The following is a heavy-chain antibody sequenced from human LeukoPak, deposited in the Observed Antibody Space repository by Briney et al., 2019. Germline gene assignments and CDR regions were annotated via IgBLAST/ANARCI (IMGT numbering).Heavy chain of an antibody. CDR1: GFTSSSYG. CDR3: AKDRYIVVVVAATPPWFDP. CDR2: ISDDGSNK. Sequence: GGSLRLSCAASGFTSSSYGMHWVRQAPGKGLEWVAVISDDGSNKYYADSVKGRFTISRDNSKNTLYLLMNSLRAEDTAVYYCAKDRYIVVVVAATPPWFDPWGQGTLVTVSS. V-gene: IGHV3-30*18. J-gene: IGHJ5*02. D-gene: IGHD2-15*01.